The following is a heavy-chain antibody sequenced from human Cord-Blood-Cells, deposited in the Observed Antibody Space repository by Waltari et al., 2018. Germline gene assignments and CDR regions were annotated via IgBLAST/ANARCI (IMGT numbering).Heavy chain of an antibody. CDR1: GYTFHSYA. V-gene: IGHV1-3*01. CDR2: INAGNGNT. D-gene: IGHD2-2*01. CDR3: ARGPYCSSTSCYAEYFQH. J-gene: IGHJ1*01. Sequence: QVQLVQSGAEVKKPGASVKVSCKASGYTFHSYAMHWVREAPGQRLEWMGWINAGNGNTKYSQKFQSRVTITRDTSASTAYMELSSLRSEDTAVYYCARGPYCSSTSCYAEYFQHWGQGTLVTVSS.